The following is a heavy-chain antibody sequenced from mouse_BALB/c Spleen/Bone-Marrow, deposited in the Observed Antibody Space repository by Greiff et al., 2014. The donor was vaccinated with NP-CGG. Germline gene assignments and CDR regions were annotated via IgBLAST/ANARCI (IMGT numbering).Heavy chain of an antibody. V-gene: IGHV1-87*01. CDR2: IYPGDGDT. J-gene: IGHJ2*01. CDR3: ARVCYDSTSAY. D-gene: IGHD1-1*01. Sequence: VQLQQSGAELARPGASVKLSCKASGYTFTGYWMQWVKQRPGQGLEWIGIIYPGDGDTRYTQKFKGKATLTADKSSSTAYMQLRNLASEDSAVYYCARVCYDSTSAYWGQGTTLTVSS. CDR1: GYTFTGYW.